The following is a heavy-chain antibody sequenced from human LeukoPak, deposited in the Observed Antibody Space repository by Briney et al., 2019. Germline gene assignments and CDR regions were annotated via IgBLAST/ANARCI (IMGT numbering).Heavy chain of an antibody. CDR1: GFTFSSYS. D-gene: IGHD6-13*01. Sequence: GGSLRLSCAASGFTFSSYSMNWVRQAPGKGLEWVSSISSSSSYIYYADSVKGRFTISRDNAKNSLYLQMNSLRAEDTAVYYCARDRRGSSWYDQQYWGQGTLVTASS. CDR2: ISSSSSYI. V-gene: IGHV3-21*01. CDR3: ARDRRGSSWYDQQY. J-gene: IGHJ4*02.